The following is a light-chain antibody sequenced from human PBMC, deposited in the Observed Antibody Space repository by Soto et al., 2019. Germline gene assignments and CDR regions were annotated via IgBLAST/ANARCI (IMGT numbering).Light chain of an antibody. CDR1: QSVSSY. Sequence: EILLTQYPATLSLSPGERATLSWRASQSVSSYLAWFQKKPGQSPRLLIYGASSRPTGIPERFSGSGYGTDLTIAISRMENEDFALYYCQQYGSSTFTFGGGTKVDIK. CDR2: GAS. CDR3: QQYGSSTFT. J-gene: IGKJ4*01. V-gene: IGKV3-20*01.